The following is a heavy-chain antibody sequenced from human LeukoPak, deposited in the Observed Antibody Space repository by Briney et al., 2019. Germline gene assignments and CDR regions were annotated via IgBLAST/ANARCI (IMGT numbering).Heavy chain of an antibody. Sequence: ASVKVSCKASGYTFTSYDINWVRQATGQGLEWMGWMNPNSGNTGYAQKFQGRVTMTRNTSISTAYMELSSLRSGDTAVYYCARGRAYCGGDCYWKYYFDYWGQGTLVTVSS. CDR2: MNPNSGNT. CDR3: ARGRAYCGGDCYWKYYFDY. J-gene: IGHJ4*02. D-gene: IGHD2-21*02. CDR1: GYTFTSYD. V-gene: IGHV1-8*01.